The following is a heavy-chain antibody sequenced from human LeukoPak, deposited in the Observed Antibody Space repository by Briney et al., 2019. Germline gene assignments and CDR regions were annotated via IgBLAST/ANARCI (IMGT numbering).Heavy chain of an antibody. V-gene: IGHV1-46*01. CDR1: GYTFTSYY. J-gene: IGHJ3*02. Sequence: ASVKVSCKASGYTFTSYYMHWVRQAPGQGLEWMGIINPSGGSTSYAQKFQGRVTMTRDMSTSTVYMQLSSLRSDDTAVYFCARDRATGNDNRGHGGDSFDMWGQGTLVTVSS. CDR2: INPSGGST. CDR3: ARDRATGNDNRGHGGDSFDM. D-gene: IGHD3-22*01.